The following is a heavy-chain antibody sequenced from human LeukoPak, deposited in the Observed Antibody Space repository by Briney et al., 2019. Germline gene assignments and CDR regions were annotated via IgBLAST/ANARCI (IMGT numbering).Heavy chain of an antibody. D-gene: IGHD6-13*01. CDR2: ISGSGGST. CDR1: GFTFSSYA. V-gene: IGHV3-23*01. Sequence: GGSLRLSCAASGFTFSSYAMSWVRQAPGKGLEWVSAISGSGGSTYYADSVKGRFIISRDNSKNTLYLQMNSLRAEDTAVYYCAKDSIAAAGGPRPFDYWGQGTLVTVSS. CDR3: AKDSIAAAGGPRPFDY. J-gene: IGHJ4*02.